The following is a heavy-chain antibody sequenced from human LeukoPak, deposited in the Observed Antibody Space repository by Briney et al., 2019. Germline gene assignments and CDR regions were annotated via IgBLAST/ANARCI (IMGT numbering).Heavy chain of an antibody. CDR1: GYTFTTYS. CDR2: ISAYNGNT. D-gene: IGHD3-22*01. J-gene: IGHJ4*02. V-gene: IGHV1-18*01. CDR3: ARGGWDYYDSSGYYYVGDY. Sequence: ASVKVSCKASGYTFTTYSMNWVRQAPGQGLEWMGWISAYNGNTNYAQKLQGRVTMTTETSTSTAYMELRSLRSDDTAVYYCARGGWDYYDSSGYYYVGDYWGQGTLVTVSS.